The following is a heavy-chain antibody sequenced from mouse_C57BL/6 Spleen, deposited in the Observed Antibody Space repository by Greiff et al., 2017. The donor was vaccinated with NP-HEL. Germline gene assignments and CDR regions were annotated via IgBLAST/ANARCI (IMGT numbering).Heavy chain of an antibody. CDR2: ISSGGSYT. CDR3: ARHYGNAMDY. V-gene: IGHV5-6*01. CDR1: GFTFSSYG. D-gene: IGHD2-1*01. Sequence: EVQLQQSGGDLVKPGGSLKLSCAASGFTFSSYGMSWVRQTPDKRLEWVATISSGGSYTYYPDSVKGRFTISRDNAKNTLYLQMSSLKSEDTAVYYCARHYGNAMDYWGQGTSVTVSS. J-gene: IGHJ4*01.